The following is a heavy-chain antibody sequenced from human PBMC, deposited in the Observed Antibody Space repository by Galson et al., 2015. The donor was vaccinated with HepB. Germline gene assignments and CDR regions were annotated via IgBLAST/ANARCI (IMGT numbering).Heavy chain of an antibody. CDR1: GGSISPFY. J-gene: IGHJ5*02. D-gene: IGHD6-25*01. Sequence: LSLTCSVSGGSISPFYWSWIRQPPGGGLEWIAYIYYSGSTSYNPSLKSRVTMSVDTSKNQFSLKLTSVTAADTAVYYCARQGYGSGRIRLDPWGQGTLVTVSS. CDR2: IYYSGST. CDR3: ARQGYGSGRIRLDP. V-gene: IGHV4-59*08.